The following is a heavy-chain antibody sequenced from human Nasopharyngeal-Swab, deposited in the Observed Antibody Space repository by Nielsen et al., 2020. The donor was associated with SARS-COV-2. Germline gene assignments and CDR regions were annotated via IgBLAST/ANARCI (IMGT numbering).Heavy chain of an antibody. CDR3: ARHETSMIVVVGGLGAFDI. V-gene: IGHV4-59*04. J-gene: IGHJ3*02. CDR1: GGSISSYY. Sequence: SETLSLTCTVSGGSISSYYWSWIRQPPGKGLEWIGYIYYSGSTYYNPSLKSRVTISVDTSKNQFSLKLSSVTAADTAVYYCARHETSMIVVVGGLGAFDIWGQGTMVTVSS. D-gene: IGHD3-22*01. CDR2: IYYSGST.